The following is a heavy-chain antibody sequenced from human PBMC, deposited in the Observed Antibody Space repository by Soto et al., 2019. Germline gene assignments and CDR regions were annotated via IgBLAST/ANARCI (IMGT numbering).Heavy chain of an antibody. CDR2: ILPSIHKT. CDR1: GDNFTSFI. Sequence: QVQLAQSGPEVKKPGSSVKVACKASGDNFTSFIVNWVRQAPGQGLEWLGRILPSIHKTNYGQIFQGRVSICAGPSTISVYLELCGIKSSDTGMYCRVEALAGFRECWGQGPLVSVSS. J-gene: IGHJ4*02. V-gene: IGHV1-69*02. CDR3: VEALAGFREC. D-gene: IGHD2-21*01.